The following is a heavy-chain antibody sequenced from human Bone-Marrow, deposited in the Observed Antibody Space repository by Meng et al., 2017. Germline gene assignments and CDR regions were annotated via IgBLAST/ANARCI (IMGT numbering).Heavy chain of an antibody. Sequence: GESLKISCAASGLTFSSHAMSWVRQAPGKGLEWVSSISLSTTGTNYADSVKGRFTISRDNSKNTVYLQMNSLRVEDTAVYYCAKGRTDAYWYFDLWGRGTLVTVSS. V-gene: IGHV3-23*01. D-gene: IGHD3/OR15-3a*01. CDR2: ISLSTTGT. CDR1: GLTFSSHA. J-gene: IGHJ2*01. CDR3: AKGRTDAYWYFDL.